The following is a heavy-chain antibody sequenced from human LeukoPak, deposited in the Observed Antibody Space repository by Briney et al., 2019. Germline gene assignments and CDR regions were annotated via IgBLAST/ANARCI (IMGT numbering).Heavy chain of an antibody. CDR3: ARDADWNYARYMDV. Sequence: SVKVSCKASGGTFSSYAISWVRQAPGQGLEWMGGIIPIFGTANYAQKFQGRVTITADKSTSTAYMELSSLRSEDTAVYYCARDADWNYARYMDVWGKGTTVTVSS. CDR2: IIPIFGTA. J-gene: IGHJ6*03. CDR1: GGTFSSYA. D-gene: IGHD1-7*01. V-gene: IGHV1-69*06.